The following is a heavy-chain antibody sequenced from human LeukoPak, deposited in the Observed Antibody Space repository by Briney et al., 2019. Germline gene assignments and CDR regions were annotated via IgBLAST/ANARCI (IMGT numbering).Heavy chain of an antibody. Sequence: PGGSLRLSCAASGFNFGSYSMTWVRQAPGKGLEWVSVISADSATTFYADSVKGRFTISRDNAKNSLYLQMNSLRAEDTALYHCARNENNKMVRGEFGYWGQGTLVTVSS. D-gene: IGHD3-10*01. V-gene: IGHV3-20*01. CDR1: GFNFGSYS. CDR3: ARNENNKMVRGEFGY. CDR2: ISADSATT. J-gene: IGHJ4*02.